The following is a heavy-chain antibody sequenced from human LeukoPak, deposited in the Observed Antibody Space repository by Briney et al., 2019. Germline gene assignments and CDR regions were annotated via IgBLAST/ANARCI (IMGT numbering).Heavy chain of an antibody. D-gene: IGHD6-6*01. CDR2: ISSSGST. CDR3: ARDTYSSSRYFDL. Sequence: SETLSLTCTVSGDSISSGDYYWSWIRQPAGKGLEWIGRISSSGSTNYNPSLKSRVTISVDTPKNQFSLKLSSVTAADTAVYYCARDTYSSSRYFDLWGRGTLVTVSS. CDR1: GDSISSGDYY. V-gene: IGHV4-61*02. J-gene: IGHJ2*01.